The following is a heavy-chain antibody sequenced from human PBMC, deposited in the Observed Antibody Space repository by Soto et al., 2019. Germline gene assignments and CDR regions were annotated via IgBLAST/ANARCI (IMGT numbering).Heavy chain of an antibody. CDR1: GGTFSSYA. CDR3: ARGPPPPAARGGAADRYDYYGMDV. CDR2: IIPIFGTA. D-gene: IGHD6-13*01. Sequence: QVQLVQSGAEVKKPGSSVKVSCKASGGTFSSYAISWVRQAPGQGLEWMGGIIPIFGTANYAQKFQGRVTITADESTSTAYRELSSLRSEDTAVYDCARGPPPPAARGGAADRYDYYGMDVWGQGTTVTVSS. J-gene: IGHJ6*02. V-gene: IGHV1-69*01.